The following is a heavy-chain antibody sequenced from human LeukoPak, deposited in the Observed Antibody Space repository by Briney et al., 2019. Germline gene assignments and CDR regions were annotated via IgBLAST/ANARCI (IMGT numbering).Heavy chain of an antibody. J-gene: IGHJ4*02. CDR3: AAKARDFDY. Sequence: SETLSLTCAVYAGSFSGYYCSWIRQPPGKGLEWIGEINHSGSTNYSPSLRSRVTISVDTSKNQFSLKLSSVTAADTAVYYCAAKARDFDYWGQGTLVTVSS. CDR1: AGSFSGYY. V-gene: IGHV4-34*01. CDR2: INHSGST.